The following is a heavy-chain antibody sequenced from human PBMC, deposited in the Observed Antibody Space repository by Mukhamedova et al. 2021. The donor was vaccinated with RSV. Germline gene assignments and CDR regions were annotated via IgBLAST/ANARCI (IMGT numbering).Heavy chain of an antibody. D-gene: IGHD4-11*01. Sequence: AEYMGGRFTISRDNSKNTLYLQMNSLRVEDTAVYYCAKDLDYKFDLWGQGTLVTVSS. V-gene: IGHV3-23*01. J-gene: IGHJ5*02. CDR3: AKDLDYKFDL.